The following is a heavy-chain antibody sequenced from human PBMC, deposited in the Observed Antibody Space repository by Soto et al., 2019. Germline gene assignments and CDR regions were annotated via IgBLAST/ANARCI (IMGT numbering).Heavy chain of an antibody. CDR3: ARSGSYSDGDYFQH. D-gene: IGHD1-26*01. J-gene: IGHJ1*01. V-gene: IGHV3-23*01. CDR1: GFTFSSYA. Sequence: PGGSLRLSCAASGFTFSSYAMSWVRQAPGKGLEWVSAISGSGGSTYYADSVKGRFTISRDNSKNTLYLQMNSLRSDDTAVYYCARSGSYSDGDYFQHWGQGTLVTVSS. CDR2: ISGSGGST.